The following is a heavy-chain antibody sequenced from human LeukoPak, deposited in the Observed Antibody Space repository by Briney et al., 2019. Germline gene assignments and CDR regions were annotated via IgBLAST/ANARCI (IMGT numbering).Heavy chain of an antibody. CDR1: GYTFTSYD. J-gene: IGHJ5*02. Sequence: ASVKVSCKASGYTFTSYDINWVRQATGQGLEWMGWMNPNSGNTGYAQKFQGRVTMTRNTSISTAYMELSSLRFEDTAVYYCARGRYRGAFSPLWFDPWGQGTLVTVSS. CDR3: ARGRYRGAFSPLWFDP. V-gene: IGHV1-8*01. D-gene: IGHD3-10*01. CDR2: MNPNSGNT.